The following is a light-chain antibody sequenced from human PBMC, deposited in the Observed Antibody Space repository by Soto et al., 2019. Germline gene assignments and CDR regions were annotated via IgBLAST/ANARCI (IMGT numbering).Light chain of an antibody. J-gene: IGKJ1*01. Sequence: DIQMTQSPSTLSASVGDRVTITCRASQSISSWLAWYQQKPGKAPKLLIYDASSLESGVPSRFSGSGSGTEFNLSISSLQPDDFETYYCQQYNSYSKTLGQGTKVEIQ. CDR3: QQYNSYSKT. CDR2: DAS. CDR1: QSISSW. V-gene: IGKV1-5*01.